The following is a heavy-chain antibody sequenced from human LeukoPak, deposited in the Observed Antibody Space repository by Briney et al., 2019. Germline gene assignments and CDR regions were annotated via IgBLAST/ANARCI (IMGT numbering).Heavy chain of an antibody. CDR2: INPNSCCT. D-gene: IGHD3-10*01. CDR1: GYTFTGYY. V-gene: IGHV1-2*02. CDR3: ASVDYYGSGSYYDYYYYYMDV. J-gene: IGHJ6*03. Sequence: ASVKVSCKASGYTFTGYYMHLVRQAPGQGLEWMGWINPNSCCTNYAQKFQGRFTMTRDTSISTAYMELSRLSSDDTAVYSCASVDYYGSGSYYDYYYYYMDVWGKGTTVTVSS.